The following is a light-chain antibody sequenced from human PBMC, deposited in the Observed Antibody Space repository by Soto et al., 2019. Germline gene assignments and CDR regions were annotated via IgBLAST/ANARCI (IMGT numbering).Light chain of an antibody. V-gene: IGKV1-5*03. CDR2: KAS. Sequence: DIQMTQSPSTLSASVGDRVTITCRASQSISSRLAWYQQKPGKAPKLLIYKASSLESGVPSRFSGSGSGTEFTLNISSLQPDDFATYYCQKYNSYSYTFGQGTKLEIK. CDR3: QKYNSYSYT. CDR1: QSISSR. J-gene: IGKJ2*01.